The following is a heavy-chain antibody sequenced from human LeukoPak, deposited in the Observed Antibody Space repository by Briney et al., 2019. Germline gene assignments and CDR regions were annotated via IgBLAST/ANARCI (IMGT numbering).Heavy chain of an antibody. J-gene: IGHJ3*02. V-gene: IGHV3-7*01. CDR2: IKQDGSEK. CDR1: GFTFSSYW. CDR3: AKDQKDYSSSWYLTYRNAFDI. D-gene: IGHD6-13*01. Sequence: GGSLRLSCAASGFTFSSYWMSWVRQAPGKGLEWVANIKQDGSEKYYVDSVKGRFTISRDNAKNSLYLQMNSLRAEDTAVYYCAKDQKDYSSSWYLTYRNAFDIWGQGTMVTVSS.